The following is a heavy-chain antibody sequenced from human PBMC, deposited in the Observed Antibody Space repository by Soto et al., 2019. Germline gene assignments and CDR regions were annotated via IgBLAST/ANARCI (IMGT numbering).Heavy chain of an antibody. J-gene: IGHJ4*02. CDR2: IYYSGST. CDR3: VRDAALSLGEPRLFDY. Sequence: QVQLQESGPGLVKPSQTLSLTCTVSGGSISSGGYYWSWIRQHPGKGLEWIGYIYYSGSTYYNPSLKSRVTISVDTSKNQFSLKLSSVTAADTAVYYCVRDAALSLGEPRLFDYWGQGTLVTVSS. D-gene: IGHD3-10*01. V-gene: IGHV4-31*03. CDR1: GGSISSGGYY.